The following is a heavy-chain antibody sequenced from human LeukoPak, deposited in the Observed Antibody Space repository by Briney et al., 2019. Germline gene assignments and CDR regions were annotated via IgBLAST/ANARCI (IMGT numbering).Heavy chain of an antibody. CDR1: GFTFSSYA. D-gene: IGHD4-17*01. CDR3: AKTLGDYVGYYYYGLDV. J-gene: IGHJ6*02. Sequence: PGGSLRLSCAASGFTFSSYAMSCVRQAPGKGLEWVSAISGSGGDIYYADSVKGRFTISRDNSKNTLYLQMNSLIAEDTAVYYCAKTLGDYVGYYYYGLDVWGQGTTVTVSS. CDR2: ISGSGGDI. V-gene: IGHV3-23*01.